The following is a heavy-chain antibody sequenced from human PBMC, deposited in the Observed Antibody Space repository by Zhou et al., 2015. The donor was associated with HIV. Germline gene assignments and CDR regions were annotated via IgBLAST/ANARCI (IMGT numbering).Heavy chain of an antibody. CDR3: ARGKGWLQPFDY. D-gene: IGHD5-24*01. Sequence: QVQLVQSGVEVKQPGASVKVSCKASGYTFTSSDINWVRQATGQGLEWMGWMNPKSGNTGYAQKFQGRVTMTRNTSISTAYMVLNNLGSQDTAVYYCARGKGWLQPFDYWGQGTLVSVSS. V-gene: IGHV1-8*01. CDR2: MNPKSGNT. CDR1: GYTFTSSD. J-gene: IGHJ4*02.